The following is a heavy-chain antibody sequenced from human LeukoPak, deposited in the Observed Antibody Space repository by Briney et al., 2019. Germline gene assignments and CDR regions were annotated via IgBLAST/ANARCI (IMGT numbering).Heavy chain of an antibody. CDR1: GFNFNDYA. D-gene: IGHD2-2*01. J-gene: IGHJ2*01. V-gene: IGHV3-9*03. Sequence: GGSLRLSCAVSGFNFNDYAMHWVRQAPGKGLEWVSGISWNSGTVAYADSVKGRFTISRDNSKKSLYLQMNSLRAEDMALYYRAKASADWYFDLWGRGTLVTVSS. CDR3: AKASADWYFDL. CDR2: ISWNSGTV.